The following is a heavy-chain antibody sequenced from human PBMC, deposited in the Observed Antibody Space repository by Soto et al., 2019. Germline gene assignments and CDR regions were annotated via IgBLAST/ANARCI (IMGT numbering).Heavy chain of an antibody. Sequence: GASVKVSCKASGYTFTSYAMHWVRQAPGQRLKRMRWINTGNGNTKYSQKFQGRVTITRDTSASTAYMELSSLRSEDTAVYYCARSLPNVLRFLEWLLWSMDVWGKGTTVTVSS. CDR1: GYTFTSYA. CDR3: ARSLPNVLRFLEWLLWSMDV. V-gene: IGHV1-3*04. J-gene: IGHJ6*03. D-gene: IGHD3-3*01. CDR2: INTGNGNT.